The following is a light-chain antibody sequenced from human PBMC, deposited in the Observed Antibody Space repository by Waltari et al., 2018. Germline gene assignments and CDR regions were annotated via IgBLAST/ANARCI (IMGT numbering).Light chain of an antibody. V-gene: IGKV4-1*01. CDR2: WAS. J-gene: IGKJ3*01. CDR1: QSVLYSSNNKNY. CDR3: QQYYSTQYT. Sequence: DIVMTQSPDSLAVSLGERATIHCKSSQSVLYSSNNKNYLAWYQQKPGQPPKLLIYWASTRESGVPDRFSGSGSGTDFTLTISSLQAEDVAVYYCQQYYSTQYTFGPGTKVDIK.